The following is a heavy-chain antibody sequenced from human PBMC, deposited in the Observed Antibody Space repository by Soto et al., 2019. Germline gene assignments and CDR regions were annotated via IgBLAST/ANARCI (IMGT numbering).Heavy chain of an antibody. Sequence: GGSLRLSCAASGFTFSSYSMNWVRQAPGKGLEWVSSISSSTGYTYYAGSVKGRFTISRENAKNSLYLQMNSLRAEDTAVYYCARSAAYSSTLQAYYYYGMDVWGQGTTVTVSS. J-gene: IGHJ6*02. V-gene: IGHV3-21*04. CDR2: ISSSTGYT. CDR3: ARSAAYSSTLQAYYYYGMDV. CDR1: GFTFSSYS. D-gene: IGHD6-13*01.